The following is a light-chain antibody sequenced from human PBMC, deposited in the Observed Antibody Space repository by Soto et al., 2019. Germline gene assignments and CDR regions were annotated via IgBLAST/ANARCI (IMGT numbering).Light chain of an antibody. J-gene: IGLJ2*01. CDR3: SSYTSTNNVV. CDR2: EVR. V-gene: IGLV2-14*01. CDR1: SNDVGGFNY. Sequence: QSVLTQPASVSVSPGQSITISCTGSSNDVGGFNYVSWYQQHPGKAPKLMIYEVRNRPSGVSSRFSGSKSGNTASLTISGLQAEEEADYYCSSYTSTNNVVFGGGTKVTAL.